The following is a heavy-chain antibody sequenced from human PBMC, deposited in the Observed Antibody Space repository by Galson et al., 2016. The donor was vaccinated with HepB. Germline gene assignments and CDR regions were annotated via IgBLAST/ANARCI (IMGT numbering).Heavy chain of an antibody. CDR2: IKEDGSAK. CDR3: AKYSGSYKGYYY. Sequence: SLRLSCTASECIFSSYWMSWVRQAPGKGLEWVADIKEDGSAKYYADSVKGRFTISRDNAKNSLYLQMSSLRAEDTAVYYCAKYSGSYKGYYYWGQGTLVTVSS. CDR1: ECIFSSYW. D-gene: IGHD1-26*01. V-gene: IGHV3-7*02. J-gene: IGHJ4*02.